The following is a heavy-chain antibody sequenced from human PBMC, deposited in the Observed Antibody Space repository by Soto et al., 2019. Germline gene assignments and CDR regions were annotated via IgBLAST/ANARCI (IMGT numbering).Heavy chain of an antibody. CDR2: IRSKANSYAT. CDR1: GFTFSGSA. J-gene: IGHJ4*02. CDR3: TSRPKYSSSSEVVDY. D-gene: IGHD6-6*01. Sequence: GGSLRLSCAASGFTFSGSAMHWVRQASGKGQEWVGRIRSKANSYATAYAASVKGRFTISRDDSKNTAYLQMNSLKTEDTAVYYCTSRPKYSSSSEVVDYWGQGTLVTVLL. V-gene: IGHV3-73*01.